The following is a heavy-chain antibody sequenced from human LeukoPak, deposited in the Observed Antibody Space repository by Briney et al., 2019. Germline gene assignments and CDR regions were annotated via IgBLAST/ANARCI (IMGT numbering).Heavy chain of an antibody. Sequence: ASVKVSCKASGYTFTTYGMNWVRQAPGQGLEWMGWINTDTGNPTYAQGFTGRFVFSLDTSVSTAYLQISSLKAEDTAVYYCARATAICSSTSCYRWGFDYWGQGTLVTVSS. CDR3: ARATAICSSTSCYRWGFDY. J-gene: IGHJ4*02. V-gene: IGHV7-4-1*02. D-gene: IGHD2-2*02. CDR2: INTDTGNP. CDR1: GYTFTTYG.